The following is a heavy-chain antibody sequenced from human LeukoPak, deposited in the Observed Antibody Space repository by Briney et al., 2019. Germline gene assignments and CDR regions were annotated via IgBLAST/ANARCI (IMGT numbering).Heavy chain of an antibody. CDR3: TREFEVVAAHDY. CDR2: IYSGGST. Sequence: GGSLRLSCAASGFTVSSNYMSWVRQAPGKGLEWVSVIYSGGSTYYADSVKGRFTISRDNSKNTLYLQMNSLKTEDTAVYYCTREFEVVAAHDYWGQGTLVTVSS. V-gene: IGHV3-53*01. J-gene: IGHJ4*02. D-gene: IGHD2-15*01. CDR1: GFTVSSNY.